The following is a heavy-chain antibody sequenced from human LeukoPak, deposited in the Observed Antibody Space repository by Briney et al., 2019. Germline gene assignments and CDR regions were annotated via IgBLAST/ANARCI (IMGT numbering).Heavy chain of an antibody. CDR3: ARDDPLGY. V-gene: IGHV4-61*02. CDR2: IYTSGST. Sequence: SQTLSLTCTVSGGSISSGCYYWSWIRQPAGKGLEWIGRIYTSGSTNYNPSLKSRVTISVDTSKNQFSLKLSSVTAADTAVYYCARDDPLGYWGQGTLVTVSS. CDR1: GGSISSGCYY. J-gene: IGHJ4*02.